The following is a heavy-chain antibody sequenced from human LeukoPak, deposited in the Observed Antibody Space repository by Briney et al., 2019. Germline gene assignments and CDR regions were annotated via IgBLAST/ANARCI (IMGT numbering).Heavy chain of an antibody. CDR1: GGSISSYY. J-gene: IGHJ3*02. D-gene: IGHD1-1*01. Sequence: SETLSLTCTVSGGSISSYYWSWIRQPPGKGLEWIGCIYYSGSTNYNPSLKSRVTISVDTSKNQFSLKLSSVTAADTAVYYCARVRTLTRDDAFDIWGQGTMVTVSS. CDR3: ARVRTLTRDDAFDI. CDR2: IYYSGST. V-gene: IGHV4-59*01.